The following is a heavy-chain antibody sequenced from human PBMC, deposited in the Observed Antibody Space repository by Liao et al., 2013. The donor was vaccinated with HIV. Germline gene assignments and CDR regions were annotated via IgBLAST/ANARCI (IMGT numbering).Heavy chain of an antibody. Sequence: QVQLQASGPGLVKPSETLSLTCAVYGDTFNGYYWGWIRQPPGKGLEWIGTIYYGGSTYYNPSLKSRVTISADTSKNQFSLKVTSVTAADTAVYYCARGLYGSGSFVFQYWGQGTLVTVSS. D-gene: IGHD3-10*01. CDR2: IYYGGST. V-gene: IGHV4-38-2*01. CDR3: ARGLYGSGSFVFQY. J-gene: IGHJ1*01. CDR1: GDTFNGYY.